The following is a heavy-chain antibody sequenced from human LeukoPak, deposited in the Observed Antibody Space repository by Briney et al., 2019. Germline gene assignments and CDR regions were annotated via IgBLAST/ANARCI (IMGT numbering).Heavy chain of an antibody. Sequence: ASVKVSCKASGYTFTSYYKHWVRQAPGQGLEWMGIINPSGGSTSYAQKFQGRVTMTRDTSTSTVYMELSSLRSEDTAVYYCAVVVVAAVPLPENAFDIWGQGTMVTVSS. CDR1: GYTFTSYY. CDR3: AVVVVAAVPLPENAFDI. J-gene: IGHJ3*02. V-gene: IGHV1-46*01. CDR2: INPSGGST. D-gene: IGHD2-15*01.